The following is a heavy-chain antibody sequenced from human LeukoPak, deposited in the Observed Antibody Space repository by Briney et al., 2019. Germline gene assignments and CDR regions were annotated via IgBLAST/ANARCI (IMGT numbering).Heavy chain of an antibody. J-gene: IGHJ4*02. CDR3: ARAEGELLIDY. CDR1: GYTFTSYD. V-gene: IGHV1-8*03. D-gene: IGHD1-26*01. CDR2: INPNSGNT. Sequence: ASVKVSCKASGYTFTSYDINWVRQAPGQGLEWMGWINPNSGNTDYAQKFQGRVTITRNTSISTAYMELSSQRSEDTAVYYCARAEGELLIDYWGQGTLVTVSS.